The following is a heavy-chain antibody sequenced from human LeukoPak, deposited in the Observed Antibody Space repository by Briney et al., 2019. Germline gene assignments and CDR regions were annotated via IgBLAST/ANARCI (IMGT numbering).Heavy chain of an antibody. V-gene: IGHV4-34*01. CDR1: GGSFSGYY. Sequence: SETLSLTCAVYGGSFSGYYWSWIRQPPGKGLEWIGEINHSGSTNYNPSLKSRVTTSVDTSKNQFSLKLSSVTAADTAVYYCARGLRRGGPLASNWFDPWGQGTLVTVSS. CDR2: INHSGST. J-gene: IGHJ5*02. CDR3: ARGLRRGGPLASNWFDP. D-gene: IGHD1-26*01.